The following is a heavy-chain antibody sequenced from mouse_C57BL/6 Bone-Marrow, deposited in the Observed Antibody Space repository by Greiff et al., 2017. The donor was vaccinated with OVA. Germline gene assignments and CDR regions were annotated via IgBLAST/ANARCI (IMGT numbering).Heavy chain of an antibody. Sequence: VKLVESGPELVKPGASVKISCKASGYAFSSSWMNWVKQRPGKGLEWIGRIYPGDGDTNYNGKFKGKATLTADKSSSTAYMQLSSLTSEDSAVYFCASHYGSSPSWFAYWGQGTLVTVSA. V-gene: IGHV1-82*01. CDR3: ASHYGSSPSWFAY. D-gene: IGHD1-1*01. CDR1: GYAFSSSW. CDR2: IYPGDGDT. J-gene: IGHJ3*01.